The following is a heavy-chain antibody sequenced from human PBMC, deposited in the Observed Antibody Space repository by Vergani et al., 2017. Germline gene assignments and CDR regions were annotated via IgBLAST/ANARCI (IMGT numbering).Heavy chain of an antibody. V-gene: IGHV4-30-4*08. J-gene: IGHJ4*02. CDR1: GGSINSGDYY. Sequence: QVQLQESGPGLVKPSQTLSLTCTVSGGSINSGDYYWSWIRQPPGKGLEWIGYIYYSGSTDYNPSLKSRLTMSIDTSKNHFSLKLTSVTAADTAVYYCARGRLNFDSSGDYYFDYWGQGTLVTVSS. D-gene: IGHD3-22*01. CDR2: IYYSGST. CDR3: ARGRLNFDSSGDYYFDY.